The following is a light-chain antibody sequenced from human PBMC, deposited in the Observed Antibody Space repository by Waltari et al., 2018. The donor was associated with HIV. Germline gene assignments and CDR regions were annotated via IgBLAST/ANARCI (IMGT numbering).Light chain of an antibody. CDR1: QSVYHR. CDR3: QGDNDWPIWT. Sequence: TQSPATLPVSPGERVTLTCRASQSVYHRLSWYHQKPCQAPRLLISAASNRATGVPVRFSGSGFGTEFTLTISSLQSEDFAIFFCQGDNDWPIWTFGQGTKVE. CDR2: AAS. J-gene: IGKJ1*01. V-gene: IGKV3-15*01.